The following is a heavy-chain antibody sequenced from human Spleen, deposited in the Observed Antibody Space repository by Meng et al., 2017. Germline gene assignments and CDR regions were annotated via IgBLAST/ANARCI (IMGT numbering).Heavy chain of an antibody. D-gene: IGHD5-18*01. V-gene: IGHV3-48*03. CDR2: ISSSGSTI. Sequence: GGSLRLSCAASGFTFSNYALHWVRQAPGKGLEWVSYISSSGSTIYYADSVKGRFTISRDNAKNSLYLQMNSLRAEDTAVYYCARDLSYGHYYYYYGMDVWGQGTTVTVSS. CDR1: GFTFSNYA. CDR3: ARDLSYGHYYYYYGMDV. J-gene: IGHJ6*02.